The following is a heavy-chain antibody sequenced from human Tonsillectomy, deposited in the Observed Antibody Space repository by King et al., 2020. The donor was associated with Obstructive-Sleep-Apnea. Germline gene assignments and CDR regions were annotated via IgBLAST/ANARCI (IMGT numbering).Heavy chain of an antibody. J-gene: IGHJ6*01. CDR1: GGSISSTNW. CDR2: IYHSGNT. Sequence: QLQESRPGLVKPSGTLSLSCAVSGGSISSTNWWNWVRQPPGKGLEWIGEIYHSGNTNYNPSLKSRVTISLDKSKNQFSLNLNSVTAADTAVYYWARVTWRPKYYGLDVWGEGTTVTVSS. V-gene: IGHV4-4*02. CDR3: ARVTWRPKYYGLDV. D-gene: IGHD5-24*01.